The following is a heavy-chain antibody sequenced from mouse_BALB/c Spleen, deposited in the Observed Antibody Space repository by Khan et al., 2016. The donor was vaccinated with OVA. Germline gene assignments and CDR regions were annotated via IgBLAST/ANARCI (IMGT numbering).Heavy chain of an antibody. CDR1: GYSITSDYA. V-gene: IGHV3-2*02. D-gene: IGHD2-3*01. CDR3: ARDGSRYNYAMDY. CDR2: ISYSGST. J-gene: IGHJ4*01. Sequence: EVQLQESGPGLVKPSQSLSLTCTVTGYSITSDYAWNWIRQFPGNKLEWMGYISYSGSTNYNPALKSRISKTRDTSKNQFFLKLNSVTTEDTATYYCARDGSRYNYAMDYWGQGTSVTVSS.